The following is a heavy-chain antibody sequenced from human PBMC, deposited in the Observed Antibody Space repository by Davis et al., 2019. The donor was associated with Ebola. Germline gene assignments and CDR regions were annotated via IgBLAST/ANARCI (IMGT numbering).Heavy chain of an antibody. CDR1: GDSVSSGG. V-gene: IGHV6-1*01. Sequence: HSQTLSLTCAISGDSVSSGGWNWIRQSPSRGLEWLGRTYYYTSKWFTHYASSVKSRATINPDTSKNQFSLQLNSVTPEDTAVYYCARGWLRTGLDIWGQGTMVIVSS. D-gene: IGHD5-24*01. CDR3: ARGWLRTGLDI. J-gene: IGHJ3*02. CDR2: TYYYTSKWFT.